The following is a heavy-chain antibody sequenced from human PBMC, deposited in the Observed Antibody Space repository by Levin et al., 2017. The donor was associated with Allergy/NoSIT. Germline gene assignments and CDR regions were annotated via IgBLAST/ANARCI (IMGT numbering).Heavy chain of an antibody. V-gene: IGHV4-59*01. D-gene: IGHD5-18*01. Sequence: SQTLSLTCSVSGGSISSYYWSWIRQSPEKGLEWIGYIYSSGDTNYNPSLKSRVTLSVDTSKNQFSLKLTSVTAADTAVYFCAKARYSTLFDHWGQGMLVTVSS. CDR3: AKARYSTLFDH. CDR1: GGSISSYY. CDR2: IYSSGDT. J-gene: IGHJ4*02.